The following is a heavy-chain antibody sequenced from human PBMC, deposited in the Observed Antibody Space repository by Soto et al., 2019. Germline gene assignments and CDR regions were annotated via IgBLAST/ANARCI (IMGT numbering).Heavy chain of an antibody. Sequence: VQLVQSGAEVKEPGASVKVSCKASGYTFTNYGISWVRQAPGQGLECVGWISAYNGNTNNAQRLQDRVTMTTDTSTSTAYMELRTLRSDDTAVYYCARPYTYGSYYYMDVWGKGTTVTVSS. D-gene: IGHD5-18*01. CDR3: ARPYTYGSYYYMDV. CDR2: ISAYNGNT. V-gene: IGHV1-18*01. J-gene: IGHJ6*03. CDR1: GYTFTNYG.